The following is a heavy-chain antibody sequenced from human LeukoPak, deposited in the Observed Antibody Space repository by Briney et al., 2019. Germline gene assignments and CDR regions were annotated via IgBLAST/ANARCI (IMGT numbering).Heavy chain of an antibody. Sequence: GGSLRLSCAASGLRFSDYYVSWIRQAPGKGLQWVSYISSGGDIMHYADSVKGRFTISRDNAKNSLYLQMNSLRAEDTAVYYCARDLSWVAAAGSFDYWGQGTLVTVSS. D-gene: IGHD6-13*01. CDR2: ISSGGDIM. J-gene: IGHJ4*02. CDR3: ARDLSWVAAAGSFDY. CDR1: GLRFSDYY. V-gene: IGHV3-11*04.